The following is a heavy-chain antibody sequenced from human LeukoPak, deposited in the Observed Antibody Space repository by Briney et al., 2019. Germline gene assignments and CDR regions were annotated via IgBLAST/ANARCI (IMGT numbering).Heavy chain of an antibody. CDR3: ARGQSRYFDWYLGFFDY. CDR2: TSSTSSYI. V-gene: IGHV3-21*01. CDR1: GFTFSSY. D-gene: IGHD3-9*01. Sequence: PGGSLRLSCAAAGFTFSSYMNWVRQAPGTGLECLSSTSSTSSYIYYADSVKGRFNISRDNAKNSLYLQMNSLRADDTAVYYCARGQSRYFDWYLGFFDYWGQGTLVTVSS. J-gene: IGHJ4*02.